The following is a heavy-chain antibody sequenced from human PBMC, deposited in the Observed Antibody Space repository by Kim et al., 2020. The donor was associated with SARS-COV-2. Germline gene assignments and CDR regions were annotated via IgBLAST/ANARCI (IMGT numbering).Heavy chain of an antibody. Sequence: ASVKVSCKASGYTFTSYAMHWVRQAPGQRLEWMGWINAGNGNTKYSQKFQGRVTITRDTSASTAYMELSSLRSEDTAVYYCAREELLWFGELANNDYYYYGMDVWGQGTTVTVSS. CDR1: GYTFTSYA. CDR2: INAGNGNT. CDR3: AREELLWFGELANNDYYYYGMDV. D-gene: IGHD3-10*01. V-gene: IGHV1-3*01. J-gene: IGHJ6*02.